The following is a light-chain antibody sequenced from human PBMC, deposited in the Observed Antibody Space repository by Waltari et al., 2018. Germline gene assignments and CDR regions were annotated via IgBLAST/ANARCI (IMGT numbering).Light chain of an antibody. CDR3: QAWDSSTVV. V-gene: IGLV3-1*01. J-gene: IGLJ3*02. CDR1: NLGDKF. Sequence: SYELTQSSSVYVSPGQSATITCTGDNLGDKFCNWYQQRPGQATVLVIHQNTKRPSGIPERFSGSNSGNTATLTISETQPLDEADYYCQAWDSSTVVFGGGTKLTVL. CDR2: QNT.